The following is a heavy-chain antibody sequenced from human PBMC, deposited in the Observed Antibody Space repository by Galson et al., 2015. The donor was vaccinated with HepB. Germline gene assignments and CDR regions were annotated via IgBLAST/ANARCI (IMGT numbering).Heavy chain of an antibody. J-gene: IGHJ4*02. Sequence: SVKVSCKASGYTFTGYYMHWVRQAPGQGLEWMGRINPNSGGTNYAQKFQGRVTMTRDTSISTAYMELSRLRSDDTAVYYCASGDRGDFWSGYCDYWGQGTLVTVSS. CDR3: ASGDRGDFWSGYCDY. CDR1: GYTFTGYY. CDR2: INPNSGGT. D-gene: IGHD3-3*01. V-gene: IGHV1-2*06.